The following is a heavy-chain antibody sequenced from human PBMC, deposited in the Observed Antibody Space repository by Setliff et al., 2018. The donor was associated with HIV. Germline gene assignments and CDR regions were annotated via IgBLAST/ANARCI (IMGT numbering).Heavy chain of an antibody. CDR1: GYGFVDFW. V-gene: IGHV5-51*01. D-gene: IGHD6-25*01. J-gene: IGHJ4*02. CDR2: IYPGDSDS. Sequence: PGESLTISCHLSGYGFVDFWIGWMRQIPGKGLEWVGFIYPGDSDSRYSPSFRGQVTISADKSTTTAYLDWASLKASDTAMYYCVRYIGEAAGYIDHWGQGTLVTVSA. CDR3: VRYIGEAAGYIDH.